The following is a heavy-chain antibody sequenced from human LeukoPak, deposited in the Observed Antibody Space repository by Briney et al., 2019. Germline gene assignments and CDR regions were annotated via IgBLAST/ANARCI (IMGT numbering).Heavy chain of an antibody. V-gene: IGHV1-69*04. CDR3: ARVLGAAGTDY. CDR2: IIPILGIA. CDR1: GGTFSSYA. J-gene: IGHJ4*02. D-gene: IGHD6-13*01. Sequence: VASVKVSCKASGGTFSSYAISWVRQAPGPGLEWMGRIIPILGIANYAQKFQGRVTITADKSTSTAYMELSSLRSEDTAVYYCARVLGAAGTDYWGQGTLVTVSS.